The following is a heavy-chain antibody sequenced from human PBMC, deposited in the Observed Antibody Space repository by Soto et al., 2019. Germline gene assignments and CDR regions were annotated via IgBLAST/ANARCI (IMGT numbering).Heavy chain of an antibody. J-gene: IGHJ6*02. V-gene: IGHV4-39*01. D-gene: IGHD2-15*01. CDR3: AGQAGGARFNYGMDV. CDR2: IYYSGSS. Sequence: SETLSLTCTVSGDSISSSRYYWGWIRQPPGKGLEWIGNIYYSGSSYSNPSFKSRITISVDTSKNQFSLKLSSVTAADTAVYYCAGQAGGARFNYGMDVWGQGTTVTVSS. CDR1: GDSISSSRYY.